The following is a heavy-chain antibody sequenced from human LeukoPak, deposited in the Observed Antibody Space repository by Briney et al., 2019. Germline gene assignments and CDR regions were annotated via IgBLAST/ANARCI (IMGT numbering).Heavy chain of an antibody. Sequence: SVKVSCAASGGTFSSYTMSWVRQAPGQGLEWMGRIIPILGIANYAQKFQGRVTITADKSTSTAYMELSSLRSEGTAVYYCAREVQLERRNYYYYMDVWGKGTAVTVFS. V-gene: IGHV1-69*04. CDR1: GGTFSSYT. J-gene: IGHJ6*03. D-gene: IGHD1-1*01. CDR2: IIPILGIA. CDR3: AREVQLERRNYYYYMDV.